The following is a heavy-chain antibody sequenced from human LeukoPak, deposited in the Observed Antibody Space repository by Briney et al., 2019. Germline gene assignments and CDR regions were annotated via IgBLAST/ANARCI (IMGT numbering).Heavy chain of an antibody. CDR3: ARGGEGHYYGSASQDY. V-gene: IGHV4-34*01. D-gene: IGHD3-10*01. Sequence: PSETLSLTCAVYGGSFSGYYWSWIRQPPGKGLEWIGEINHSGSTNYNPSLKSRVTISVDTSKNQFSLKLSSVTAADTAVYYCARGGEGHYYGSASQDYWGQGTLVTVSS. CDR2: INHSGST. J-gene: IGHJ4*02. CDR1: GGSFSGYY.